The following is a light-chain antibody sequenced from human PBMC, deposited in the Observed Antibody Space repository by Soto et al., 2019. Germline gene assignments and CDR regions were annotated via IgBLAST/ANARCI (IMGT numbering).Light chain of an antibody. CDR3: QQRSAA. CDR2: GAS. J-gene: IGKJ5*01. Sequence: EIVLTQSPVTLSLSPGERATLSCRASQSVSSTYLAWYQQKPGQAPRLLIYGASNRATGIPDRFSGSGSGTDFTLTISRLEPEDFAVYYCQQRSAAFGQGTRLEIK. V-gene: IGKV3D-20*02. CDR1: QSVSSTY.